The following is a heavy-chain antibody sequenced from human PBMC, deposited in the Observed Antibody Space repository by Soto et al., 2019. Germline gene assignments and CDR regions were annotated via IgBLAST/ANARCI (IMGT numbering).Heavy chain of an antibody. CDR3: AKVKIGESYYGYFDY. D-gene: IGHD1-26*01. V-gene: IGHV3-30*18. CDR2: ISYDGSNK. Sequence: PGGSLRLSCAASGFTFSSYGMHWVRQAPGKGLEWVAVISYDGSNKYYADSVKGRFTISRDNSKNTLYLQMNSLRAEDTAVYYCAKVKIGESYYGYFDYWGQGTLVTVSS. CDR1: GFTFSSYG. J-gene: IGHJ4*02.